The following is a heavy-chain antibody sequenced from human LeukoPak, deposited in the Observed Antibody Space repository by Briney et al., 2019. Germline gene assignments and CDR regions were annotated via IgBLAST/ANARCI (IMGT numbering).Heavy chain of an antibody. CDR2: ISYDGSNK. Sequence: GGSLRLSCAASGFTISSYGMHWVRQAPGKGLEWVAFISYDGSNKYYADSVKGRFTISRDNSKNTLYLQMNSLRAEDTAVSYCAKDWYYDILTGYQHYFDYWGQGTLVTVSS. CDR1: GFTISSYG. D-gene: IGHD3-9*01. CDR3: AKDWYYDILTGYQHYFDY. J-gene: IGHJ4*02. V-gene: IGHV3-30*18.